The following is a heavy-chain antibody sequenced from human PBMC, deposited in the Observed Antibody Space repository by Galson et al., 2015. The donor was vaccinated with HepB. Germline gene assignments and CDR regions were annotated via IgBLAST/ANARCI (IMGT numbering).Heavy chain of an antibody. Sequence: MHWVRQAPGKGLEWVAFIWYDGRNKYYADSVKGRFTISRDNSKNTLYLQMNSLRAEDTAVYYCVRDRPTEYYYDSYGYAYYFDYWGQGTLVTVSS. J-gene: IGHJ4*02. CDR2: IWYDGRNK. V-gene: IGHV3-30*02. CDR3: VRDRPTEYYYDSYGYAYYFDY. D-gene: IGHD3-22*01.